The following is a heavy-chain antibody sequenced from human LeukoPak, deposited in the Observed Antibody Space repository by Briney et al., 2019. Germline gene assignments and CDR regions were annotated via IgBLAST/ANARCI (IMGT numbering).Heavy chain of an antibody. D-gene: IGHD4-17*01. J-gene: IGHJ4*02. CDR1: GGSFSGYY. CDR2: INHSGST. CDR3: ARAFYGDFRFDY. Sequence: SETLSLTCAVYGGSFSGYYWSWIRQPPGKGLEWIGEINHSGSTNYNPSLKSRVTISVDTSKNQFSLKLSSVTAADTAVYYCARAFYGDFRFDYWGQGTLVTVSS. V-gene: IGHV4-34*01.